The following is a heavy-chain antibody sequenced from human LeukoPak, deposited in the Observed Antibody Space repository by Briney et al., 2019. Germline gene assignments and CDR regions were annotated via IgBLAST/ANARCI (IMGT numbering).Heavy chain of an antibody. V-gene: IGHV3-21*01. Sequence: GGSLRLSCAASGFTFSSYSMNWVRQAPGKGLEWVSFIRSSSSDIYYADSVKVRFTISRDNAKNSLYLQMDSLRAEDTAVYYCARVRSGSLDYWGQGTLVTVSS. CDR2: IRSSSSDI. D-gene: IGHD1-26*01. CDR3: ARVRSGSLDY. CDR1: GFTFSSYS. J-gene: IGHJ4*02.